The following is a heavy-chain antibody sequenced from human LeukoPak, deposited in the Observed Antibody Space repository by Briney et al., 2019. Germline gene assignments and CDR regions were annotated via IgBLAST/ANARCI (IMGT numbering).Heavy chain of an antibody. Sequence: SETLSLTCSVSADSISNYYWNWIRQAPGKGLEWIGYIYDSENTNYNPSLKSRVTISLDTSQNQFSLKVRYVTAADTAVYYCARDERRTSSWFGDNWYFDVWGRGALVTVSS. CDR2: IYDSENT. D-gene: IGHD6-13*01. CDR1: ADSISNYY. V-gene: IGHV4-59*01. CDR3: ARDERRTSSWFGDNWYFDV. J-gene: IGHJ2*01.